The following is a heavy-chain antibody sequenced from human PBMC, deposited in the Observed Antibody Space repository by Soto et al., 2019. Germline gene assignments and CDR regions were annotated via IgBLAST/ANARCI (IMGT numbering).Heavy chain of an antibody. Sequence: PSETLSLTCAVSGGSISSYYWSWIRQPPGKGLEWIGYIYYSGSTNYNPSLKSRVTISVDTSKNQFSLNLSSVTAADTAVYYCASSNIAAAGFYYYGMDVWGRGTAVPVSS. CDR2: IYYSGST. J-gene: IGHJ6*04. V-gene: IGHV4-59*01. CDR3: ASSNIAAAGFYYYGMDV. CDR1: GGSISSYY. D-gene: IGHD6-13*01.